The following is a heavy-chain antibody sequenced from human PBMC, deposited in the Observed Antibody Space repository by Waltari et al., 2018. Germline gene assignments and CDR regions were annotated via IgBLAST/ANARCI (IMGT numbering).Heavy chain of an antibody. CDR2: IYWNDDK. CDR3: AHTLATVTTRDAFDI. V-gene: IGHV2-5*01. D-gene: IGHD4-4*01. CDR1: GFSLSTSGVG. Sequence: QITLKESGPTLVKPTQTLTLTCTFSGFSLSTSGVGVGWIRQPPGKALEWLALIYWNDDKRYSPSLKSRLTITKDTSKNQVVLTMTNMDPVDTATYYCAHTLATVTTRDAFDIWGQGTMVTVSS. J-gene: IGHJ3*02.